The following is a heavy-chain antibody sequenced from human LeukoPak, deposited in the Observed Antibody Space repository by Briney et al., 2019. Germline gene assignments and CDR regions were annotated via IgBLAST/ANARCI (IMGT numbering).Heavy chain of an antibody. CDR3: AKRVSGTTFY. CDR1: GITFNNFA. D-gene: IGHD1-1*01. CDR2: ISGSGATT. Sequence: GGSLGLSCAASGITFNNFAMSWVRQAPGKGLEWVSAISGSGATTYYADSVKGRFTISRDNSKNTLYLHMNSLRAEDTAVYYCAKRVSGTTFYWGQGTLVTVSS. J-gene: IGHJ4*02. V-gene: IGHV3-23*01.